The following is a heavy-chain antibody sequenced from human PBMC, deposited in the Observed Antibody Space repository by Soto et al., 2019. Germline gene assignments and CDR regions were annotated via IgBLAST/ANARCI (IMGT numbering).Heavy chain of an antibody. CDR2: IRPYNGNT. V-gene: IGHV1-18*01. CDR3: XXDLPPQDY. CDR1: GYTFTSYG. Sequence: QVQLVQSGAEVKKPGASVKVSCKASGYTFTSYGISWVRQAPGQGLEWMGWIRPYNGNTNYAQKLQGRVTMTTDTXXXXXXXXXXXXXXXXTAXXXXXXDLPPQDYWGQGTLVTVSS. J-gene: IGHJ4*02.